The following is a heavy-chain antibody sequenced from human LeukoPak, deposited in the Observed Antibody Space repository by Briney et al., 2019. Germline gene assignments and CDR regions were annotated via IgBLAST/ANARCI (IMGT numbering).Heavy chain of an antibody. CDR2: TYYSGST. CDR1: GGSISSYY. V-gene: IGHV4-59*01. J-gene: IGHJ3*02. D-gene: IGHD3-10*01. CDR3: ARQVYYYGSGSPFLRVTFDI. Sequence: SETLSLTCTVSGGSISSYYWSWIRQPPGKGLEWIGYTYYSGSTNYNPSLKSRVTISVDTSKNQFSLKLSSVTAADTAVYYCARQVYYYGSGSPFLRVTFDIWGQGTMVTVSS.